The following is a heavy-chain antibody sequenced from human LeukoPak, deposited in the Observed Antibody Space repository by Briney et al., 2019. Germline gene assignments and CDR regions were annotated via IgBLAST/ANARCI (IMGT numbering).Heavy chain of an antibody. J-gene: IGHJ3*02. D-gene: IGHD3-3*01. CDR3: ARAPAMTVTYYDFWSGYRDDAFDI. CDR2: IIPIFGTA. Sequence: SVKVSCKASGYTFTSYYMHWVRQAPGQGLEWMGGIIPIFGTANYAQKFQGRVTITTDESTSTAYMELSSLRSEDTAVYYCARAPAMTVTYYDFWSGYRDDAFDIWGQGTMVTVSS. CDR1: GYTFTSYY. V-gene: IGHV1-69*05.